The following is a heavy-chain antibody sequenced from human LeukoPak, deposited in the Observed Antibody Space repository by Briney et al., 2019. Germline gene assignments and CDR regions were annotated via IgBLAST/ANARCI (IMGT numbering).Heavy chain of an antibody. Sequence: AAVKVSCKASGYTFTGYYMHWVRQAPGQGLEWMGWINPNSGGTNYAQKFQGRVTMTRDTSISTAYMELSRLRSDDTAVYYCARGFMDTAMSTDYWGQGTLVTVSS. CDR3: ARGFMDTAMSTDY. CDR2: INPNSGGT. J-gene: IGHJ4*02. V-gene: IGHV1-2*02. D-gene: IGHD5-18*01. CDR1: GYTFTGYY.